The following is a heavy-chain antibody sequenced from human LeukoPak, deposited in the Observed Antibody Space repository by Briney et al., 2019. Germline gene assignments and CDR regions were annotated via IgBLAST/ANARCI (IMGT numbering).Heavy chain of an antibody. CDR2: IYYSGST. V-gene: IGHV4-31*03. Sequence: PSETLSLTCTVSGGFISSGGYYWSWIRQHPGKGLERIGYIYYSGSTYYNPSLKSRVTISVDTSKNQFSLKLGSVTAADTAVYYCARGREWLRSSDYWGQGTLVTVSS. CDR1: GGFISSGGYY. CDR3: ARGREWLRSSDY. J-gene: IGHJ4*02. D-gene: IGHD5-12*01.